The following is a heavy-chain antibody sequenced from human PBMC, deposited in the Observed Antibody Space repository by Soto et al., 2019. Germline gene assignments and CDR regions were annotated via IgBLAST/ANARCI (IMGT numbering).Heavy chain of an antibody. CDR3: ARVRSGYDNNWFDP. CDR1: GYTFTSYA. CDR2: INAGNGNT. Sequence: GASVKVSCKASGYTFTSYAMHWVRQAPGQRLEWMGWINAGNGNTKYSQKFQGRVTITRDTSASTAYMELSSLRSEDTAVYYCARVRSGYDNNWFDPWGQGTLVTVSS. D-gene: IGHD5-12*01. V-gene: IGHV1-3*01. J-gene: IGHJ5*02.